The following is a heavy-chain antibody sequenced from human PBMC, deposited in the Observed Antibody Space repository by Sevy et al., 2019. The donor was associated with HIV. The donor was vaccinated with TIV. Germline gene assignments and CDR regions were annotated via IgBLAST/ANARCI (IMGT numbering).Heavy chain of an antibody. CDR1: GFTFSTYA. V-gene: IGHV3-23*01. CDR2: ISGSGGST. Sequence: GGSLRLSCAASGFTFSTYAMTWVRQAPGKGLQWVSVISGSGGSTYYADSVKRRFTISRDNSKNTMYLQMNSLRAEDTAVYYCARRPDFGVVIPTGVMDVWGQGTTVTVSS. J-gene: IGHJ6*02. CDR3: ARRPDFGVVIPTGVMDV. D-gene: IGHD3-3*01.